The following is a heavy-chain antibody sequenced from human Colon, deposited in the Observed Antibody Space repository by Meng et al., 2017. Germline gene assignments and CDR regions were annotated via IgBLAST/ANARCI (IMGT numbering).Heavy chain of an antibody. V-gene: IGHV4-31*03. CDR3: ARDTLYGTDY. J-gene: IGHJ4*02. Sequence: QVHLHESGPGLVRPSGDLSRVCTVSGGSIKSGGYHWSWVRQHPGKGLEYIGFMSDSGTTDYNPSLRSRVSISEIGSSKNQFSLTLRSVTAADTATYFCARDTLYGTDYWGQGVLVTVSS. CDR2: MSDSGTT. D-gene: IGHD4-17*01. CDR1: GGSIKSGGYH.